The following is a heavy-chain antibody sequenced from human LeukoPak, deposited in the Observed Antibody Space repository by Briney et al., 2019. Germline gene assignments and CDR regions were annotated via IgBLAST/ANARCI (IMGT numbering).Heavy chain of an antibody. CDR1: GFTFSSYA. CDR2: ISYDGSNK. Sequence: GGSLRLSCAASGFTFSSYAMHWVRQAPGKGLEWVAVISYDGSNKYYADSVKGRFTISRDNSKNTLYLQMNSLSAEDTAVYYCARALRFLEWLGAWGQGTLVTVSS. D-gene: IGHD3-3*01. V-gene: IGHV3-30-3*01. J-gene: IGHJ5*02. CDR3: ARALRFLEWLGA.